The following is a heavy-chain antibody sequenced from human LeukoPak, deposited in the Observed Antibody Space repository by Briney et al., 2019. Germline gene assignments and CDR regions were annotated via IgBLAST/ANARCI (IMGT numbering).Heavy chain of an antibody. CDR3: ARGNPYYDFWSGYPGSNWFDP. Sequence: PSETLSLTCTVSGGSISNYYWSWIRQPPGKGLEWIGYIYYSGTTNYNPSLKSRVTISVDTSKNQFSLKLNSVTAADTAVYYCARGNPYYDFWSGYPGSNWFDPWGQGTLVTVSS. V-gene: IGHV4-59*12. D-gene: IGHD3-3*01. CDR2: IYYSGTT. CDR1: GGSISNYY. J-gene: IGHJ5*02.